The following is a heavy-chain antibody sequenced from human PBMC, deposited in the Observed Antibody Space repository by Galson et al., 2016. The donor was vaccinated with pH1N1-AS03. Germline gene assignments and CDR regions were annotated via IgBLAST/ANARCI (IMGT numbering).Heavy chain of an antibody. CDR2: SSAYNFNT. Sequence: SVKVSCKASGYTFTNYAISWVRQAPGQALEWMGWSSAYNFNTDYAQKLQGRVTMTTDTSTSTAYMELRSLRSDDTAVYYCARSGSGSFYVGDFWGQGTLVSVSS. J-gene: IGHJ4*02. CDR1: GYTFTNYA. CDR3: ARSGSGSFYVGDF. D-gene: IGHD3-10*01. V-gene: IGHV1-18*01.